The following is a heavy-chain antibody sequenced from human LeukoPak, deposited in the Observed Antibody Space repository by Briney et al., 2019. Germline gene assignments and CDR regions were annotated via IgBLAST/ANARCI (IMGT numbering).Heavy chain of an antibody. J-gene: IGHJ4*02. CDR1: GFTFSSYW. CDR2: IKRDGSEK. Sequence: PGGSLRLSCAASGFTFSSYWMSWVRQAPGKGLEWVANIKRDGSEKYYVDSVKGRFTISRDNAKNSLYLQMNSLRAEDTAVYYCARDAVHDYGDYSDYWGQGTLVTVSS. V-gene: IGHV3-7*03. D-gene: IGHD4-17*01. CDR3: ARDAVHDYGDYSDY.